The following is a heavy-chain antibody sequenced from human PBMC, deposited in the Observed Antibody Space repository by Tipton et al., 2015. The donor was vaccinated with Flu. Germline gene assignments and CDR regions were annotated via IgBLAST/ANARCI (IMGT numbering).Heavy chain of an antibody. Sequence: TLSLTCNVSGGSLSGSYWSWIRQPAGKGLEWIGRIYTSGNTNYSPSLKSRVTMSVDTSKNQFSRKLSSMTAADTAVYYCARGDCSSTSCLDYWGQGTLVTVSS. D-gene: IGHD2-2*01. V-gene: IGHV4-4*07. CDR3: ARGDCSSTSCLDY. CDR2: IYTSGNT. J-gene: IGHJ4*02. CDR1: GGSLSGSY.